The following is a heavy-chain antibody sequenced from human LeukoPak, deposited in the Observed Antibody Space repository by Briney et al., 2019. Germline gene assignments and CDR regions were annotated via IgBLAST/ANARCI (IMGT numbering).Heavy chain of an antibody. J-gene: IGHJ6*03. Sequence: ATVKVSCKASGGTFSSYAISWVRQAPGQGLEWMGGIIPIFGTANYAQKFQGRVTITTDESTSTAYMELSSLRSEDTAVYYCARGPAARLRKYYYYMDVWGKGTTVTVSS. V-gene: IGHV1-69*05. CDR3: ARGPAARLRKYYYYMDV. CDR1: GGTFSSYA. CDR2: IIPIFGTA. D-gene: IGHD6-6*01.